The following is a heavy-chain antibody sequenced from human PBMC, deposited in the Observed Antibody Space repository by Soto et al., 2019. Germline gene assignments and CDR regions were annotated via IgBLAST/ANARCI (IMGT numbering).Heavy chain of an antibody. CDR3: ASSEVTAYYYFDY. V-gene: IGHV4-30-4*01. CDR1: GGSISSGDYY. J-gene: IGHJ4*02. D-gene: IGHD2-21*02. Sequence: QVQLQESGPGLVKPSQTLSLTCTVSGGSISSGDYYWSWIRQPPGKGLGWIGYIYYSGSTYYNPSLKSRVTISVDTSKNQFSLKLSSVTAADTAVYYCASSEVTAYYYFDYWGQGTLVTVSS. CDR2: IYYSGST.